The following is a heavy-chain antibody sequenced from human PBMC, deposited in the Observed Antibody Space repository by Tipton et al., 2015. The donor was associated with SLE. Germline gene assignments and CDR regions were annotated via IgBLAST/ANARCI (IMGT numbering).Heavy chain of an antibody. D-gene: IGHD3-22*01. CDR3: ARDEYRYDATGYHLLGHFDF. V-gene: IGHV4-34*01. CDR1: GGSFSAYY. J-gene: IGHJ4*02. Sequence: TLSLTCAVYGGSFSAYYWSWIRQPPGKGLEWIGDINHSGSTNYNPSLKSRVTISVDTSKNQFSLKLRSVTAADTAVYYCARDEYRYDATGYHLLGHFDFWGQGTLVTVSS. CDR2: INHSGST.